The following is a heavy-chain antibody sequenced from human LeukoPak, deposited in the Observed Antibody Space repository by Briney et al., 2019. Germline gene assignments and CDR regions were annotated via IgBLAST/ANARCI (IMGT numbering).Heavy chain of an antibody. CDR3: ARGRYYGGNPLFDY. CDR2: IYYSGSA. D-gene: IGHD4-23*01. Sequence: SETLSLTCTVSGGSISSSSYYWGWIRQPPGKGLEWIGSIYYSGSAFYNPSLKSRVSISVDTSKNQFSLKLSSVTAADTAVYYCARGRYYGGNPLFDYWGQGTLVTVSS. V-gene: IGHV4-39*07. J-gene: IGHJ4*02. CDR1: GGSISSSSYY.